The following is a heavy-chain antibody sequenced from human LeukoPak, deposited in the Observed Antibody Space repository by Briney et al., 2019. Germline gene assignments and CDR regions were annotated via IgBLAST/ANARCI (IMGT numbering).Heavy chain of an antibody. CDR2: IYYSGST. V-gene: IGHV4-31*03. CDR3: ARAGDPRYCSSTSCYSSVTNLYYYYMDV. J-gene: IGHJ6*03. CDR1: GGSTSSGGYY. Sequence: SQTLSLTCTVSGGSTSSGGYYWSWIRQHPGKGLEWIGYIYYSGSTYYNPSLKSRVTISVDTSKNQFSLKLSSVTAADTAVYYCARAGDPRYCSSTSCYSSVTNLYYYYMDVWGKGTTVTVSS. D-gene: IGHD2-2*02.